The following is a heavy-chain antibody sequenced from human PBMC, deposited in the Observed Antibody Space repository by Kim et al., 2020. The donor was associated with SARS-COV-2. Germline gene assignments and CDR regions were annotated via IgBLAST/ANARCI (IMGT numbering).Heavy chain of an antibody. CDR2: INHSGNT. CDR1: GGSFSGYY. Sequence: SETLSLTCAVYGGSFSGYYWSWIRQPPGKGLEWIGEINHSGNTNYNPSLKSRVTVSVDTSKNQLSLKLSSVTAADTAVYYCARERRISLWFGAPSHYFYYCGPRKLVSVSS. J-gene: IGHJ4*02. V-gene: IGHV4-34*01. D-gene: IGHD3-10*01. CDR3: ARERRISLWFGAPSHYFYY.